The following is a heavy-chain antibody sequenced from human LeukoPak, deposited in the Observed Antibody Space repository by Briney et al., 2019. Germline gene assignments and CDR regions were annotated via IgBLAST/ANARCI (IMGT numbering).Heavy chain of an antibody. D-gene: IGHD6-19*01. Sequence: GGSLRLSCAASGFTFDDYAMHWVRQAPGKGLEWVSGISWNSGSIGYADSVKGRFTISRDNAKNSLYLQMNSLRAEDTALYYCAKALAAQWLVNNWFDPWGQGTLVTVSS. CDR2: ISWNSGSI. CDR1: GFTFDDYA. J-gene: IGHJ5*02. CDR3: AKALAAQWLVNNWFDP. V-gene: IGHV3-9*01.